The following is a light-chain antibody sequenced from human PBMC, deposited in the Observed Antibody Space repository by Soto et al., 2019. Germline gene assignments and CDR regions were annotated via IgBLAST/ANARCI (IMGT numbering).Light chain of an antibody. Sequence: QSALTQPASVSGSPGQSITISCTGTSSDVGSYNLVSWYQQHPGKAPKLMIYEVSKRPSGVSNRFSGSKSGNTASLTISGLQAEDEADYYCCSYAGSSTTVFGGVTKVTVL. V-gene: IGLV2-23*02. J-gene: IGLJ2*01. CDR2: EVS. CDR1: SSDVGSYNL. CDR3: CSYAGSSTTV.